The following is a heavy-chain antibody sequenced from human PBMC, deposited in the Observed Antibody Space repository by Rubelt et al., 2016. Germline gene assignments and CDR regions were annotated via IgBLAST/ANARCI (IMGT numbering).Heavy chain of an antibody. CDR2: INAGDGNT. CDR1: GYTFSSYP. J-gene: IGHJ4*02. Sequence: KASGYTFSSYPLHLVRQAPGQRLEWVGRINAGDGNTKYSQKFQDSVTIPRDTNASTAYMERNSLRSEDTAAYYCARLVGGSSPDYWGQGTLVTVSS. V-gene: IGHV1-3*01. D-gene: IGHD2-15*01. CDR3: ARLVGGSSPDY.